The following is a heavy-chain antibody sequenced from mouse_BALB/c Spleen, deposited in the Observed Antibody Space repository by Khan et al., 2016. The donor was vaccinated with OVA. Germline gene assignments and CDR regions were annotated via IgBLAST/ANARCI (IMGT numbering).Heavy chain of an antibody. CDR1: GLNIKDTY. CDR2: IDPPTGNP. Sequence: VQLQQSGAELVKSGATVKLSCTASGLNIKDTYMHWLKQWPEQGLEWIGRIDPPTGNPTYDPTFQDKATLTADTSSTTAYLQRSSRTSEDTTVYYCARMARKWGQGTTLTVSS. V-gene: IGHV14-3*02. J-gene: IGHJ2*01. CDR3: ARMARK.